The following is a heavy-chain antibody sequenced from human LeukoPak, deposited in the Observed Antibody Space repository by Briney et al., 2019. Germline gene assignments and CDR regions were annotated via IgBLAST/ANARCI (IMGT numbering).Heavy chain of an antibody. CDR1: GYTFSIHA. CDR3: ARDLVSAGFDI. V-gene: IGHV7-4-1*02. D-gene: IGHD6-6*01. Sequence: GASVKVSCTAFGYTFSIHAMNWVRQAPGQGLELMGWINTNTGIPTYAQGFAGRFVFSLDTSVTTAYLQITSLKAEDTAVYYCARDLVSAGFDIWGQGTMVTVSS. J-gene: IGHJ3*02. CDR2: INTNTGIP.